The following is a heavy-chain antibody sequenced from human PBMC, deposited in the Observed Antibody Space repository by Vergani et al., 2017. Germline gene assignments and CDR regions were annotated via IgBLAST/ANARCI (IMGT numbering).Heavy chain of an antibody. J-gene: IGHJ1*01. CDR3: AGGVPGYQLATQYFQH. V-gene: IGHV3-21*01. D-gene: IGHD2-2*01. CDR2: ISSSSSYR. CDR1: GFTFGSYS. Sequence: EVQLVESGGGLVKPGGSLRLSCVASGFTFGSYSTNWVRQAPGKGLEWVSFISSSSSYRYYADSVKGRFTISRDNGEYSLLLQMNSLRPEDTAVYYCAGGVPGYQLATQYFQHWGQGTLVTVSS.